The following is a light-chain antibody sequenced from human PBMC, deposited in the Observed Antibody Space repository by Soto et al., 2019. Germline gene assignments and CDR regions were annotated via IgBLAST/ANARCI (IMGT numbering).Light chain of an antibody. CDR3: SSYTSSSTLLV. CDR1: SSDVGGYNY. CDR2: EVS. Sequence: QSTLTQPASVSGSPGQSITISCTGTSSDVGGYNYVSWYQQHPGKAPKLMIYEVSNRPSGVSNRFSGSKSGNTASLPISGLQAEDGADYYCSSYTSSSTLLVFGGGTKRTVL. V-gene: IGLV2-14*01. J-gene: IGLJ2*01.